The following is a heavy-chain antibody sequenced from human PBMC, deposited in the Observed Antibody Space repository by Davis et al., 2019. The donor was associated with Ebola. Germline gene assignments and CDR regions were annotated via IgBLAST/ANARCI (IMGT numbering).Heavy chain of an antibody. Sequence: AASVKVSCKGSGYTFSGYAINWVRQAPEQGLEWIGWIDTNTGNPTYAQGFTGRFVFSLDTSVNTAYLQISSLKAEDTAVYYCAREGNLRDYVPFDHWGQGTLVTVSS. CDR2: IDTNTGNP. V-gene: IGHV7-4-1*02. CDR3: AREGNLRDYVPFDH. J-gene: IGHJ4*02. CDR1: GYTFSGYA. D-gene: IGHD4-17*01.